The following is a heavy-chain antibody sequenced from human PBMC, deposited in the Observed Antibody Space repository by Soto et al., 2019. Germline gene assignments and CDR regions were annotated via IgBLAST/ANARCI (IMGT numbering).Heavy chain of an antibody. D-gene: IGHD3-16*02. CDR1: GYTLTELS. Sequence: QVQLVQSGAEVKKPGASVKVSCKVSGYTLTELSMHWVRQAPGKGLEWMGGFDPEDGETIYAQKFHGRVTMTEDTSTDTAYMELSSLRSDATAVHYYVTVLRLHLGELSLFDYWGQGTLVTVFS. J-gene: IGHJ4*02. CDR3: VTVLRLHLGELSLFDY. V-gene: IGHV1-24*01. CDR2: FDPEDGET.